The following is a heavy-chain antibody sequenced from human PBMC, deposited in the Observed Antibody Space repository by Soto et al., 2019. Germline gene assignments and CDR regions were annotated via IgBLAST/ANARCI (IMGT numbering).Heavy chain of an antibody. Sequence: ASVKVSCKASGYTFISYSMHWVRQAPGQRLEWMGWLNVGNGNTKYSQKFQGRVTMTRDTSKSTAFMELSSLTSEDTAVYYCARGPRNWGVDYWGQGTLVTVS. CDR1: GYTFISYS. CDR3: ARGPRNWGVDY. J-gene: IGHJ4*02. V-gene: IGHV1-3*01. CDR2: LNVGNGNT. D-gene: IGHD7-27*01.